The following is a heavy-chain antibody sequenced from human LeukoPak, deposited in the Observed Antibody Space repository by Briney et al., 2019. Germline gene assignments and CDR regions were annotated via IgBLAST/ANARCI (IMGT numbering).Heavy chain of an antibody. J-gene: IGHJ6*02. CDR1: GGSISSYY. V-gene: IGHV4-59*01. CDR2: IYYSGST. CDR3: ARVGDYGDYYYYGMDV. D-gene: IGHD4-17*01. Sequence: PSETLSLTCTVSGGSISSYYWSWIRQLPGKGLEWIGYIYYSGSTNYNPSLKSRVTISVDTSKNQFSLKLSSVTAADTAVYYCARVGDYGDYYYYGMDVWGQGTTVTVSS.